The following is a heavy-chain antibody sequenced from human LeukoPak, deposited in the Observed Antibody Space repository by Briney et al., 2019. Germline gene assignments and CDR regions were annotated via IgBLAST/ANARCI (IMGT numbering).Heavy chain of an antibody. D-gene: IGHD5-18*01. J-gene: IGHJ4*02. CDR3: GGGYSYPFDY. CDR1: GGSISSYY. Sequence: SETLSLTCTVSGGSISSYYWSWIRKPPGKGLEWIGYIYYSGSTNYNPSLKSRVTISVDTSKNQFSLKLSSVTAADTAVYYCGGGYSYPFDYWGQGTLVTVSS. CDR2: IYYSGST. V-gene: IGHV4-59*01.